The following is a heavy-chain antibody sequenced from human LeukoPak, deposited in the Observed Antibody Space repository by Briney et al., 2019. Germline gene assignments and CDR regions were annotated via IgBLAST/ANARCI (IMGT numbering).Heavy chain of an antibody. CDR3: ARSLVVVPAIDAFDI. D-gene: IGHD2-2*01. J-gene: IGHJ3*02. CDR2: IWYDGSNK. CDR1: GFAFSSYG. Sequence: SGRSLRLSCAASGFAFSSYGMHWVRQAPGKGLEWVAVIWYDGSNKYYADSVKGRFTISRDNSKNTLYLQMNSLRAEDTAVYYCARSLVVVPAIDAFDIWGQGTMVTVSS. V-gene: IGHV3-33*01.